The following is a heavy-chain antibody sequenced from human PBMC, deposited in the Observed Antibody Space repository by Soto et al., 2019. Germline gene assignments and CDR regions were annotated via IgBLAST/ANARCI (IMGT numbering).Heavy chain of an antibody. J-gene: IGHJ4*02. CDR3: AKDRCLTTDCHFDY. CDR2: ITNSGGTT. V-gene: IGHV3-23*01. D-gene: IGHD3-9*01. Sequence: GGSLRLSCAASGFTFSTFAMSWVRQTPGKGLEWVSGITNSGGTTNYADSVKGRFTISRDNSKSTLYLQMSSLTVEDTAVYYCAKDRCLTTDCHFDYWGQGTLVTVSS. CDR1: GFTFSTFA.